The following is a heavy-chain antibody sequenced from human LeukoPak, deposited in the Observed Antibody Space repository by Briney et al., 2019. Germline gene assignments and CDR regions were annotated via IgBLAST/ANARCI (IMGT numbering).Heavy chain of an antibody. Sequence: GGSLRLSCSTSGFTFGDFPMTWFRQAPGKELEWVGFIRSQLYGGTTEYAASVKGRFTISRDDSKSIAYLQMNSLKSEDTALYYCTRDGYSGYDPYYFDYWGQGILVTVSS. CDR3: TRDGYSGYDPYYFDY. V-gene: IGHV3-49*03. CDR2: IRSQLYGGTT. CDR1: GFTFGDFP. J-gene: IGHJ4*02. D-gene: IGHD5-12*01.